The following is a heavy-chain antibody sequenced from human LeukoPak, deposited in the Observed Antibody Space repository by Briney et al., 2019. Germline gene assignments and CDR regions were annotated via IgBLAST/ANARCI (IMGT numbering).Heavy chain of an antibody. CDR3: AMIKEG. Sequence: GGSLRLSCAASGFTFSNNWMHWVRHAPGKGLVWVSRINSDGRTTTYADSVKGRFTISRDNAKNTLYLQMNSLRAEDTAVYYCAMIKEGWGQGTLVTVSS. V-gene: IGHV3-74*01. CDR2: INSDGRTT. CDR1: GFTFSNNW. D-gene: IGHD3-22*01. J-gene: IGHJ4*02.